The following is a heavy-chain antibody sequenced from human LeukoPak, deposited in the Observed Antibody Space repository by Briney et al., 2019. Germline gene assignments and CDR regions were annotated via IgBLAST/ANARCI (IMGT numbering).Heavy chain of an antibody. Sequence: SETLSLTCTVSGGSISSYYWSWIRQPPGKGLEWIGYIYYSGSTNYNPSLKSRVTISVDTSKNQFSLKLSSVTAADTAVYYCARRIVVVRRWFDPWGQGTLVTVSS. J-gene: IGHJ5*02. CDR3: ARRIVVVRRWFDP. CDR2: IYYSGST. D-gene: IGHD2-2*01. CDR1: GGSISSYY. V-gene: IGHV4-59*12.